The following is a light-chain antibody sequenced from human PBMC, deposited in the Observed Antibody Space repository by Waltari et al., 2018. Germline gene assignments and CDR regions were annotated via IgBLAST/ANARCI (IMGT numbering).Light chain of an antibody. CDR2: KAS. Sequence: DIQMTESPSTLSASVGDRLSITCRASKNIGTCLAWHQQNPGKAPKLLIYKASSLESGVPSRFSGSGSGTEFTLTISSLQPDDFATFYCQQYYSYSCTFGQGTKVEIK. CDR1: KNIGTC. CDR3: QQYYSYSCT. J-gene: IGKJ1*01. V-gene: IGKV1-5*03.